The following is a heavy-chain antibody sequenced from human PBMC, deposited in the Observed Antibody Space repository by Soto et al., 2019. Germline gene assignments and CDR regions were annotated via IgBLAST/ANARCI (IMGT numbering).Heavy chain of an antibody. CDR3: ARQVGGWAPWYFDY. CDR1: GGSISSDY. Sequence: SETLSLTCTVSGGSISSDYWSWIRQPPGKGLEWIGYIYYSGSTNYNPSLKSRVTISVDTSKNQFSLKLSSVTAADTAVYYCARQVGGWAPWYFDYWGQGTLVTVSS. V-gene: IGHV4-59*08. CDR2: IYYSGST. D-gene: IGHD6-19*01. J-gene: IGHJ4*02.